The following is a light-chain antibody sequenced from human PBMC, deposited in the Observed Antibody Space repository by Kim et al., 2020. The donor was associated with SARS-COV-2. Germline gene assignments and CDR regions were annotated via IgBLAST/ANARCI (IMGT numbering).Light chain of an antibody. V-gene: IGKV3-11*01. CDR3: RQRSNWPLT. J-gene: IGKJ4*01. CDR2: DAT. Sequence: PVERANLSCRTSQSVNTYLAWFQHKPGQAPRLLIYDATNGASGSPARFSGSGCGTDFTLTISNLEPEDFALYYCRQRSNWPLTFGGGTKVDIK. CDR1: QSVNTY.